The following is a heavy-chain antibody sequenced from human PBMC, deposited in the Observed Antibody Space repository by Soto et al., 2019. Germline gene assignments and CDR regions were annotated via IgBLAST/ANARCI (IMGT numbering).Heavy chain of an antibody. J-gene: IGHJ4*02. V-gene: IGHV1-69*02. D-gene: IGHD2-2*02. Sequence: QVQLVQSGAEVKKPGSSVKVSCKASGGTFSSYTISWVRQAPGQGLEWMGRIIPILGIANYAQKFQGRVTITADKSTSTAYMERSSLGSEDTAVYYCAVEYCSSTRCYRDYWGQGTLVTVSS. CDR2: IIPILGIA. CDR1: GGTFSSYT. CDR3: AVEYCSSTRCYRDY.